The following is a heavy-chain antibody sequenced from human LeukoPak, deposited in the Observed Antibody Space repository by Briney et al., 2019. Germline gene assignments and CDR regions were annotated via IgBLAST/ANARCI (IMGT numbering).Heavy chain of an antibody. CDR1: GFTFNNYG. J-gene: IGHJ5*02. Sequence: PGESLRLSCAASGFTFNNYGMHWVRQARGKGLEWVAFIRYDGSNEYYADSVKGRFTVHRDNSKNTLFLRMNSLRIEDTAVYFCVKFVAGNSWGQGTLVTVSS. D-gene: IGHD1-14*01. CDR3: VKFVAGNS. CDR2: IRYDGSNE. V-gene: IGHV3-30*02.